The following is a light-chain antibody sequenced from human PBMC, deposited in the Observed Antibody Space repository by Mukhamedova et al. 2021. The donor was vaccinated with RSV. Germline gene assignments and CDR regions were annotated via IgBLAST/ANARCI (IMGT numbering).Light chain of an antibody. V-gene: IGLV2-8*01. CDR2: EVD. CDR3: FSYAGRNWV. J-gene: IGLJ3*02. CDR1: GYIY. Sequence: GYIYVSWYQQHSGRAPKLIIYEVDKRPSGVPDRFSGSKSGNTASLTVSGLQADDEAHYYCFSYAGRNWVFGGGTKLTVL.